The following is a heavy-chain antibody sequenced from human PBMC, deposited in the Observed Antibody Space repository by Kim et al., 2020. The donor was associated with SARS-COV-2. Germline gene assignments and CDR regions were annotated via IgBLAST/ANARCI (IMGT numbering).Heavy chain of an antibody. CDR2: ISSSSSTI. CDR3: ARIRYYYDSSGFRPDP. D-gene: IGHD3-22*01. Sequence: GGSLRLSCAASGFTFSSYSMNWVRQAPGKGLEWVSYISSSSSTIYYADSVKGRFTISRDNAKNSLYLQMNSLRADDTAVYYCARIRYYYDSSGFRPDPWGQGTLVTVSS. J-gene: IGHJ5*02. V-gene: IGHV3-48*04. CDR1: GFTFSSYS.